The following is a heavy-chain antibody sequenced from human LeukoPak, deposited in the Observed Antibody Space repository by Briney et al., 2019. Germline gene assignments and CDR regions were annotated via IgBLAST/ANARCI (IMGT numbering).Heavy chain of an antibody. CDR3: ARGVNGSGSYLLWYYYMDV. CDR2: IYYSGST. D-gene: IGHD3-10*01. V-gene: IGHV4-59*01. CDR1: GGSISSYY. Sequence: SETLSLTCTVSGGSISSYYWSWIRQPPGKGLEWIGYIYYSGSTNYNPSLKSRVTISVDTSKNQFSLKLSSVTAADTAVYYCARGVNGSGSYLLWYYYMDVWGKGTTVTISS. J-gene: IGHJ6*03.